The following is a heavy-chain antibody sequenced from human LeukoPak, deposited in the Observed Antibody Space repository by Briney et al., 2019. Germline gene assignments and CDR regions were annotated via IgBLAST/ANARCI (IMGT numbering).Heavy chain of an antibody. Sequence: GESLRLSCAASGFTFSSYSMNWVRQAPGKGLEWVSSISSSSSYIHYADSVKGRFTISRDNAKNSLYLQMNSLRAEDTAVYYCARVRWDDYYYYYMDVWGKGTTVTVSS. CDR1: GFTFSSYS. CDR2: ISSSSSYI. V-gene: IGHV3-21*01. D-gene: IGHD1-26*01. CDR3: ARVRWDDYYYYYMDV. J-gene: IGHJ6*03.